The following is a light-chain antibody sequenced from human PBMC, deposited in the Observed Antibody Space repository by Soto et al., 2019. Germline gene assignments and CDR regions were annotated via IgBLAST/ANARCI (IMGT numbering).Light chain of an antibody. CDR3: QQYGGSSS. CDR1: QSVGSDY. Sequence: EIVLTQSPATLSLSPGERATLSCRASQSVGSDYLAWYQQKPGQAPRILIFGASNRATGIPDRFSGSGSGTDFTFTISRLEPEDFAVYYCQQYGGSSSFGQGTKVDNK. CDR2: GAS. J-gene: IGKJ1*01. V-gene: IGKV3-20*01.